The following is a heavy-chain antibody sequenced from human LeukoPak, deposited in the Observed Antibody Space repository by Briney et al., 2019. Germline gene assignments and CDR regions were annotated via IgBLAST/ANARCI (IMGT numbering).Heavy chain of an antibody. D-gene: IGHD5-18*01. CDR2: TYYRSKWYN. CDR3: ARVRYSYGLDY. J-gene: IGHJ4*02. Sequence: SQTLSLTCAISGDSFSSNSAAWNWIRHSPSRGLEWLGRTYYRSKWYNDYAVSVKSRITINPDTSKNQLSLQLNSVTAEYTAVYYCARVRYSYGLDYWGQGTLVTVSS. CDR1: GDSFSSNSAA. V-gene: IGHV6-1*01.